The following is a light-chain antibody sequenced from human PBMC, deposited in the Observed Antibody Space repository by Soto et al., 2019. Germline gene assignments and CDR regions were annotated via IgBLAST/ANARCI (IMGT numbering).Light chain of an antibody. V-gene: IGKV1-5*03. CDR2: KAS. CDR1: QSINSW. J-gene: IGKJ4*01. CDR3: XXXXXXLALT. Sequence: DIQMTQSPSTLSASVGDRVTMTCRASQSINSWLAWYQHKPGKAPKLLIYKASSLENAVPSRFSGSGSGTEFTLTISSLQPDDFXXXXXXXXXXXLALTFGGGTKVEIK.